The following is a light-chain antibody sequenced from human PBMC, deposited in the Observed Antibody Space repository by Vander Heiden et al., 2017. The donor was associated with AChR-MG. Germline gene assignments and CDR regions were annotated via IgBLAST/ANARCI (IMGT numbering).Light chain of an antibody. CDR3: QQYFVTPYT. CDR1: QSIFYRTDNKNY. CDR2: WAS. J-gene: IGKJ2*01. V-gene: IGKV4-1*01. Sequence: DIVMTQSPDSLAVSLGGRATIKCKTSQSIFYRTDNKNYLAWYQLKPGRPPKLLIYWASTRESGVPDRFSGSGSGTDFSLTISNLQAEDVAVYSCQQYFVTPYTFGQGTKLEI.